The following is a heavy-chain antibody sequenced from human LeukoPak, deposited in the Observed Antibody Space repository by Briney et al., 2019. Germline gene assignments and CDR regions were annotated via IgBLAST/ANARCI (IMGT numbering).Heavy chain of an antibody. CDR3: ARGIAAAGNFDY. D-gene: IGHD6-13*01. CDR2: VKQDGSEK. Sequence: PGGSLRLSCAASGSTFSSNWMSWVRQPPGKGMEWVANVKQDGSEKYYVDSVKGRFTISRDNAKNSLYLQMNSLRAEDTAVYYCARGIAAAGNFDYWGQGTLVTVSS. CDR1: GSTFSSNW. V-gene: IGHV3-7*04. J-gene: IGHJ4*02.